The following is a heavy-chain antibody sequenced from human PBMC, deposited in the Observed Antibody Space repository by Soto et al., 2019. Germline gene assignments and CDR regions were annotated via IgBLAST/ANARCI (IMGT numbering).Heavy chain of an antibody. Sequence: EVQLLESGGGLVKPGGSLRLSCAASGFTFTNYAMTWVRQAPGKGLEWVSSISGGDGDTSYAESVKGRFTISRDNSENTMFLQMNSLRPDDTAVYYCAKDRFTSTVRKYWFFDLWGRGTLVTVSS. CDR1: GFTFTNYA. D-gene: IGHD3-10*01. V-gene: IGHV3-23*01. CDR2: ISGGDGDT. J-gene: IGHJ2*01. CDR3: AKDRFTSTVRKYWFFDL.